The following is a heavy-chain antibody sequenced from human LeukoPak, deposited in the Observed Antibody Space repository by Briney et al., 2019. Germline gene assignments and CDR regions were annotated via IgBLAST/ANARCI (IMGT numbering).Heavy chain of an antibody. Sequence: PGGSLRLSCAASGFTFSSYSMNWARQAPGKGLEWVSSISSSSSYIYYADSVKGRFTISRDNAKNSLYLQMNSLRAEDTAVYYCAGYSGYDAAPFDYWGQGTLVTVSS. CDR3: AGYSGYDAAPFDY. D-gene: IGHD5-12*01. CDR1: GFTFSSYS. CDR2: ISSSSSYI. J-gene: IGHJ4*02. V-gene: IGHV3-21*01.